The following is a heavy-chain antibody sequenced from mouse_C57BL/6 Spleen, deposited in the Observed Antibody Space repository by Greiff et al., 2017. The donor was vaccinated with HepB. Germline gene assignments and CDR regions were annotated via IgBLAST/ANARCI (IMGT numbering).Heavy chain of an antibody. CDR1: GYTFTDYY. D-gene: IGHD1-1*01. V-gene: IGHV1-77*01. J-gene: IGHJ1*03. CDR2: IGPGSGST. Sequence: VQLQQSGAELVKPGASVKISCKASGYTFTDYYINWVKQRPGQGLEWIGKIGPGSGSTFYNEKFKGKATLTADKSSSTAYMQLSSLTSEDSAVYFCTSPHYYGSSYGYCDVWGTGTTVTVSS. CDR3: TSPHYYGSSYGYCDV.